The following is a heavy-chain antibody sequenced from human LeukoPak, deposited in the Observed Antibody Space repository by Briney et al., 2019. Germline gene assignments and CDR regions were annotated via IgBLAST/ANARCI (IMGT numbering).Heavy chain of an antibody. D-gene: IGHD2-15*01. Sequence: GGSLRLSCAASGFTFSSYAMHWVRQAPGKGLEWVAVISYDGSNKYYADSVKGRFTISRDNSKNTLYLQMNSLRAEDTAVYYCARDRSDVVVVAARRFDHWGQGTLVTVSS. CDR3: ARDRSDVVVVAARRFDH. CDR1: GFTFSSYA. CDR2: ISYDGSNK. V-gene: IGHV3-30-3*01. J-gene: IGHJ4*02.